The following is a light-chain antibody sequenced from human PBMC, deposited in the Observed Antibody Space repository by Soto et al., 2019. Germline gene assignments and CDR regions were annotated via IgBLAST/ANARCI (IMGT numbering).Light chain of an antibody. CDR3: QQYSNSPTYT. CDR2: GAS. V-gene: IGKV3-20*01. Sequence: EIVLTQSPGTLSLSPGERATLSCRASQSFSSSYLAWYQQKPGQAPRLLMYGASDRAAGTPDRFSGSGSGTDFTLTISRLEPEGLAVYYCQQYSNSPTYTFGQGTKVDIK. J-gene: IGKJ2*01. CDR1: QSFSSSY.